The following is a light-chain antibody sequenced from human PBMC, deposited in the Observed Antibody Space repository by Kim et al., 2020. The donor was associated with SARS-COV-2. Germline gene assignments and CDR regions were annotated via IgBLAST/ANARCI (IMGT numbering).Light chain of an antibody. V-gene: IGLV3-19*01. CDR2: GKN. CDR3: KSRDSSGNLLV. Sequence: SSELTQDPAVSVALGQTVRITCQGDNLRTYYASWYQLKPGQAPVLVIFGKNKRPSGIPDRFSGSSSGNTASLTITGAQAEDEADYYCKSRDSSGNLLVFG. J-gene: IGLJ2*01. CDR1: NLRTYY.